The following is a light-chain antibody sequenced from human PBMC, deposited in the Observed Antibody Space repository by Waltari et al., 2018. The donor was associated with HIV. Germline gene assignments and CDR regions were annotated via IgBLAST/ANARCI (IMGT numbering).Light chain of an antibody. V-gene: IGLV2-14*01. Sequence: QSALTQPASVSGSPGQSINISFTGINTAIGTNNYVPWYQQHPVKAPELLIYEVTSRPLGVYHRFSASKSDTTASQTISELRPEDESHYYCTSYKTGGTILFGGGT. J-gene: IGLJ2*01. CDR2: EVT. CDR1: NTAIGTNNY. CDR3: TSYKTGGTIL.